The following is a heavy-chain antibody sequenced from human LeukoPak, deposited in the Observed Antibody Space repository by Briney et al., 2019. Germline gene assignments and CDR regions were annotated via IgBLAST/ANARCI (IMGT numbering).Heavy chain of an antibody. V-gene: IGHV3-33*01. Sequence: PGGSLRLSCAAAGFSSSSYGMHWVRQAPGKGLEWVAVIWYDGSNKYYADSVKGRFTISRDNAKNSLYLQVNSVRDEDTAVYHCARTRGWYGDYFDYWGQGTLVTVSS. CDR1: GFSSSSYG. CDR3: ARTRGWYGDYFDY. D-gene: IGHD6-19*01. CDR2: IWYDGSNK. J-gene: IGHJ4*02.